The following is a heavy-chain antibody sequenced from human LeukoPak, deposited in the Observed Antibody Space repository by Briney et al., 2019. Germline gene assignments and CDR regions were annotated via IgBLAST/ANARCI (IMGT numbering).Heavy chain of an antibody. D-gene: IGHD1-14*01. CDR2: IHHSGGT. CDR1: GYAISSGFY. J-gene: IGHJ4*02. CDR3: ARDVTAGGRRGY. V-gene: IGHV4-38-2*02. Sequence: SETLSLTCTVSGYAISSGFYWGWIRQPPGKGLEWIGAIHHSGGTYYNPSPKSRVTISIDTSKNHFSLKLSSVTAADTAVYYCARDVTAGGRRGYWGQGTLVTVSS.